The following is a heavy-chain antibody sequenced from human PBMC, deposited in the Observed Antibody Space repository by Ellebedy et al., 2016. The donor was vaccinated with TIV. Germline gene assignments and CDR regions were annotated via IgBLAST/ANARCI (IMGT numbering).Heavy chain of an antibody. CDR3: ARATDIGVGVD. CDR1: GGSIRTTGFY. D-gene: IGHD5-12*01. V-gene: IGHV4-39*07. CDR2: GYHTGKT. Sequence: MPSETLSLTCLVSGGSIRTTGFYWAWIRQPPGKGLEWVGSGYHTGKTYYKPSFEGRTTISVDPSGNHFSLKMTAVTAADTAVYYCARATDIGVGVDWGQGTLVTVSS. J-gene: IGHJ4*02.